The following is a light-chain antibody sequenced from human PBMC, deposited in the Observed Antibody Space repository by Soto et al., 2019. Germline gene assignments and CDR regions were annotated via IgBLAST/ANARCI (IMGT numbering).Light chain of an antibody. Sequence: EIVLTQSPGTLSLSPGERATLXCRASQSVRSNFLAWYQQKPGQAPRLLIYGASNRATGIPDRFSGSGSGTDFTLTITRLEPEDFAMYYCQSYDSLRTFGQGTKVDIK. V-gene: IGKV3-20*01. CDR3: QSYDSLRT. CDR1: QSVRSNF. CDR2: GAS. J-gene: IGKJ1*01.